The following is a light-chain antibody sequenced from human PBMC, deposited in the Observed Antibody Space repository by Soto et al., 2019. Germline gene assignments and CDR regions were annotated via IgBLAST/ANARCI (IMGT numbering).Light chain of an antibody. J-gene: IGKJ2*01. V-gene: IGKV3-20*01. CDR1: HNISSTY. Sequence: EVVLTQSPGTLSLSPGEGATLSCRASHNISSTYLAWYQQKPGQAPRLLIYGASSRATGIPDRFSGSGPGTDFTLTVSRLEPEDFAVFYCQHYGSSMYTFGQGTRLDIK. CDR3: QHYGSSMYT. CDR2: GAS.